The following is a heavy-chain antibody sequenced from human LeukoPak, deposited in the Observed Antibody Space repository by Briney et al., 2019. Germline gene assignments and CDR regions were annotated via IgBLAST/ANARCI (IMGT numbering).Heavy chain of an antibody. CDR2: IYSGGST. Sequence: PGGSLRLACAASGFTVSSNYMSWVRQAPGKGLEWVSVIYSGGSTYYADSVKGRFTISRHNSKNTLYLQMNSLRAEDTAVYYSARLITMVRGVIINNWFDPWGQGTLVTVSS. D-gene: IGHD3-10*01. CDR3: ARLITMVRGVIINNWFDP. V-gene: IGHV3-53*04. CDR1: GFTVSSNY. J-gene: IGHJ5*02.